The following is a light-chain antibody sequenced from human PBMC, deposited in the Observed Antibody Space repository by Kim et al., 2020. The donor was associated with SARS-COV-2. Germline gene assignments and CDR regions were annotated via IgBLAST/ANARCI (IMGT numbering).Light chain of an antibody. V-gene: IGKV4-1*01. CDR3: QQYYSIPWT. CDR2: WAS. CDR1: QSVLYSSNNKNY. Sequence: DIVMTQSPDSQAVSLGERATINCKSSQSVLYSSNNKNYLAWYQQKPGQPPKLLIYWASTRESGVPDRFSGSGSGTDFTLTISSLQAEDVAVYYCQQYYSIPWTFGQGTKVDIK. J-gene: IGKJ1*01.